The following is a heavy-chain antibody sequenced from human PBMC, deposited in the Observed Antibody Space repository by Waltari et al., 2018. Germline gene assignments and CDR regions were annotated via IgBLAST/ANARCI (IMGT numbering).Heavy chain of an antibody. CDR1: GFTFSSHA. Sequence: EVQLLESGGGLVQPGGYLRLSCAACGFTFSSHAMSWVRQAPGKGLEWVSTITNGDGDTYYADSVKGRFTMSRDNSMNTLYLRMNSLRVEDTAIYYCARNQYWAFDYWGQGTLVTVSS. CDR3: ARNQYWAFDY. D-gene: IGHD2-15*01. V-gene: IGHV3-23*01. CDR2: ITNGDGDT. J-gene: IGHJ4*02.